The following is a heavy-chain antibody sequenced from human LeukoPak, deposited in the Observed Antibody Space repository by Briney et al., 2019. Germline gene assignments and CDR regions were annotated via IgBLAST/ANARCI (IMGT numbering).Heavy chain of an antibody. J-gene: IGHJ5*02. D-gene: IGHD6-19*01. Sequence: SETLSLTCTVSGGSISSYYWSWIRQPPGKGLEWIGYIHYSGSTYYNPSLKRRVTISVDTSKNQFSLKLSSVTAADTAMYYCARVRWLAQHNWFDPWGQGTLVTVSS. CDR1: GGSISSYY. V-gene: IGHV4-59*12. CDR2: IHYSGST. CDR3: ARVRWLAQHNWFDP.